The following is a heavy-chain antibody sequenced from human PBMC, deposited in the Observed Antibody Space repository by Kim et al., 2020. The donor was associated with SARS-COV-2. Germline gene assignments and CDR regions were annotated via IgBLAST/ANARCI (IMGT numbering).Heavy chain of an antibody. CDR1: GDSISSYY. J-gene: IGHJ3*02. D-gene: IGHD5-12*01. Sequence: SETLSLTCTVSGDSISSYYWSWIRQPPGKGLEWIGYIYYSGSTNYNPSLKSRVTISVDTSKNQFSLKLSSVTAADTAVYYCARARGGDAFDIWGQGTMVTVSS. CDR2: IYYSGST. CDR3: ARARGGDAFDI. V-gene: IGHV4-59*01.